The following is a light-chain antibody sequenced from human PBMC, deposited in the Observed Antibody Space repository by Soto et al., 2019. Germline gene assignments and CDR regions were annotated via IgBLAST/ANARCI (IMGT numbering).Light chain of an antibody. CDR1: QSVSSSY. CDR2: GAS. J-gene: IGKJ3*01. Sequence: EIVLTQSPGTLSLSPGERATLSCRASQSVSSSYLAWYQQKPGQAPRLLIYGASSRATGIPDRFSGSESGQDFNLPISRLEPEDFAVYYCQQYCSSPRFTFGQGTKVDIK. V-gene: IGKV3-20*01. CDR3: QQYCSSPRFT.